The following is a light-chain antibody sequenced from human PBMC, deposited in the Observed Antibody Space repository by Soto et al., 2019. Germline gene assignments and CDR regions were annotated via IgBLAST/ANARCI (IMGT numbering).Light chain of an antibody. V-gene: IGLV2-11*01. CDR1: SSDVGAYNY. CDR2: DVS. CDR3: CSYAGTYTYV. J-gene: IGLJ1*01. Sequence: QSVLTQPRSVSGSPGQTVTISCTGASSDVGAYNYVSWYQQHPGKAPKLMVYDVSRRPSVVPDRFSGSKSGDTASLTISGLQADDEADYYCCSYAGTYTYVFGSGTKATVL.